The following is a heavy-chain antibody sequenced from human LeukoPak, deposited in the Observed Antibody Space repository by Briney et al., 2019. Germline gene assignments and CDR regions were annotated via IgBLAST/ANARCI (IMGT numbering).Heavy chain of an antibody. Sequence: GGSLRLSCAASGFTFSSYAMSWVRQAPGTGLEWVSAISGSGGRTYYADSAKGRFNSSRDNSKNTLYLQMNSLRAEDTAVYYCAKGWVVIATIDWGQGTLVTVSA. D-gene: IGHD2-21*01. V-gene: IGHV3-23*01. J-gene: IGHJ4*02. CDR2: ISGSGGRT. CDR1: GFTFSSYA. CDR3: AKGWVVIATID.